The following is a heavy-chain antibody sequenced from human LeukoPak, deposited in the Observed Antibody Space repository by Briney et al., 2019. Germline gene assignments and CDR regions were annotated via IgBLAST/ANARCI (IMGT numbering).Heavy chain of an antibody. V-gene: IGHV3-13*01. CDR2: IGTAGDT. Sequence: GRSLRLSCAASGFTFSNHAMHWVRQATGKGLEWVSAIGTAGDTFYPGSVKGRFTISRENAKNSLSLQMNSLRAEDTAVYYCVRQQTPHGNFDYWGQGTLVTVSS. D-gene: IGHD1-26*01. CDR1: GFTFSNHA. CDR3: VRQQTPHGNFDY. J-gene: IGHJ4*02.